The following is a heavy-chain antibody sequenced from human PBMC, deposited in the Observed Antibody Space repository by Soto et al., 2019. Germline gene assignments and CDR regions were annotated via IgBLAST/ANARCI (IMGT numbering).Heavy chain of an antibody. CDR1: GFTFGSYA. Sequence: VQLLESGGSLVQPGGSLSLSCVASGFTFGSYAMNWVRQAPGKGLEWISAISGGSDATFYAASVKGRFTISRDDSKNTLYLQLQSLRDDDTAVYYCAKDRTYDFSGGQRYFDYWGQGTLITVSS. CDR2: ISGGSDAT. D-gene: IGHD3-3*01. J-gene: IGHJ4*02. CDR3: AKDRTYDFSGGQRYFDY. V-gene: IGHV3-23*01.